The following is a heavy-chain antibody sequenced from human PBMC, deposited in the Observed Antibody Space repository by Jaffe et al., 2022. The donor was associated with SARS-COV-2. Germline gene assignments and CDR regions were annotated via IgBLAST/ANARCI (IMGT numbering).Heavy chain of an antibody. Sequence: EVQLVESGGGLVQPGGSLRLSCAASGFTFSSYWMHWVRQAPGKGLVWVSRINSDGSSTSYADSVKGRFTISRDNAKNTLYLQMNSLRAEDTAVYYCARSYPAAMVPYYYYYYGMDVWGQGTTVTVSS. J-gene: IGHJ6*02. CDR1: GFTFSSYW. CDR2: INSDGSST. CDR3: ARSYPAAMVPYYYYYYGMDV. D-gene: IGHD2-2*01. V-gene: IGHV3-74*01.